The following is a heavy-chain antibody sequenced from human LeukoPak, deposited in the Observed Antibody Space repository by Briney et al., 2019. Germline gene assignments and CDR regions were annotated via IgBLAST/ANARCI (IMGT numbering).Heavy chain of an antibody. CDR3: ARGDFWRMDV. CDR2: IKRDGTNK. J-gene: IGHJ6*02. Sequence: PGGSLRLSCAASGFTFSGYWMSWVRQAPGKGLECVAKIKRDGTNKYYVDSVKGRFTISRDNAKNSLFLQMNSLRAEDTAVYYCARGDFWRMDVWGQGTTVTVSS. D-gene: IGHD3-3*01. V-gene: IGHV3-7*04. CDR1: GFTFSGYW.